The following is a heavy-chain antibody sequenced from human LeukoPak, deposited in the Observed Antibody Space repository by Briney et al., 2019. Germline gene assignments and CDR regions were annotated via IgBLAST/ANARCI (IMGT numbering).Heavy chain of an antibody. CDR1: GFTFSSYG. Sequence: PGGSLRLSCAASGFTFSSYGMNWVRQAPGKGLEWVSYIRSSGSTIYYADSVKGRFTISRDNAKNSLYLQMNSLRAEDTAVYYCARGDTSGWSDYWGQATLVTVSS. CDR2: IRSSGSTI. V-gene: IGHV3-48*03. D-gene: IGHD6-19*01. J-gene: IGHJ4*02. CDR3: ARGDTSGWSDY.